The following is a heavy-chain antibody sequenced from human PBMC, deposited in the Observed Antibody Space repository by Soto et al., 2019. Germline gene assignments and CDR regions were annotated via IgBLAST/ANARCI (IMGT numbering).Heavy chain of an antibody. V-gene: IGHV3-30*18. CDR2: ISYDGSNK. CDR3: AKVIGLGPRKYYGMDV. CDR1: AFTFSSYG. D-gene: IGHD2-8*02. J-gene: IGHJ6*01. Sequence: GGSLRLSCPASAFTFSSYGMHWVRQAPGKGLEWVAVISYDGSNKYYADSVKGRFTISRDNSKNTLYLQMNSLRAEDTAVYYCAKVIGLGPRKYYGMDVWGQGNTVTVS.